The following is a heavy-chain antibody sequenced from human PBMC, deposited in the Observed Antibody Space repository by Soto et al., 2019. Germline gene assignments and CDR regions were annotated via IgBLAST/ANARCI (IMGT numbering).Heavy chain of an antibody. V-gene: IGHV3-30*18. Sequence: VQLVESGGGVVQPGRSLRLSCASSGFTFSSYGMHWVRRAPGKGLEWVTVISYDGSNKYYADSVKGRFTISRDNSKNTLYLQMNSLRAEDTAVYYCAKSATAEGNYWGQGTLVTVSS. CDR2: ISYDGSNK. CDR1: GFTFSSYG. CDR3: AKSATAEGNY. D-gene: IGHD4-17*01. J-gene: IGHJ4*02.